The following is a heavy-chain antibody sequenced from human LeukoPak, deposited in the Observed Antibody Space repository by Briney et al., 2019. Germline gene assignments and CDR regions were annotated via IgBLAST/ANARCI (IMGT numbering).Heavy chain of an antibody. CDR2: IYHSGST. CDR1: GGSISSGGYS. Sequence: SETLSLTCAVSGGSISSGGYSWRWIRQPPGKGLEWIECIYHSGSTYYNPSLKSRVTISVDRSKNQFSLKLSSVTAADTAVYYCARTTVTTSYWFDPWGQGTLVTVSS. V-gene: IGHV4-30-2*01. CDR3: ARTTVTTSYWFDP. D-gene: IGHD4-17*01. J-gene: IGHJ5*02.